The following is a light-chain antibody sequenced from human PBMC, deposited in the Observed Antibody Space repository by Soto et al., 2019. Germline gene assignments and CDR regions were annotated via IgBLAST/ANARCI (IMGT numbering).Light chain of an antibody. CDR3: QSYDSSLSGSEV. J-gene: IGLJ3*02. CDR2: GNS. Sequence: QLVLTQPPSVSGAPGQRVTISCTGSSSNIGAGYDVHWYQQLPGTAPKLLIYGNSNRPSGVPDQFSGSKSGTSASLAITGLQAEDEADYYCQSYDSSLSGSEVFGGGTKLTVL. CDR1: SSNIGAGYD. V-gene: IGLV1-40*01.